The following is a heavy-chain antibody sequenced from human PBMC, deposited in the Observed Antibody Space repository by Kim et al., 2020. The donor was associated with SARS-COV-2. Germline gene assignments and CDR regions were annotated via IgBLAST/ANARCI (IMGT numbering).Heavy chain of an antibody. V-gene: IGHV5-51*01. D-gene: IGHD3-22*01. CDR1: GYSFTSYW. CDR3: ARNRNYYDSSGYYYYPFDY. Sequence: GESLKISCKGSGYSFTSYWIGWVRQMPGKGLEWMGIIYPGDSNTRYSPSFQGQVTISADKSISTAYLQWSSLKASDTAMYYCARNRNYYDSSGYYYYPFDYWGQGTLVTVSS. J-gene: IGHJ4*02. CDR2: IYPGDSNT.